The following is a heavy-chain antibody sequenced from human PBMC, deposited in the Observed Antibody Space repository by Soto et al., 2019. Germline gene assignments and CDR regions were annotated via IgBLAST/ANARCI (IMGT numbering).Heavy chain of an antibody. Sequence: SETLSLTCSVSGGSISSGPYSWGWIRQPPGKGLEWIGTFHYSGRTYYSPSLESRVTISVDTSKNQFSLKVSSVTAADTAVYYCARGVPYSYGYVSWFDPWGQGTLVTVSS. V-gene: IGHV4-39*07. J-gene: IGHJ5*02. CDR2: FHYSGRT. D-gene: IGHD5-18*01. CDR1: GGSISSGPYS. CDR3: ARGVPYSYGYVSWFDP.